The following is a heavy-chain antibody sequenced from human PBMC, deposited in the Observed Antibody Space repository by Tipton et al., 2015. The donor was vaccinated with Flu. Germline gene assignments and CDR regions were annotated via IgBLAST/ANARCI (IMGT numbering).Heavy chain of an antibody. CDR1: GYFIGSDYY. D-gene: IGHD1-26*01. Sequence: LSCSVSGYFIGSDYYWSWVRQPPGKGLEWIGYIYYSGCTNYNPSLKSRVTISVDTSKNQFSLKLSSVTAADTAVYYCARDPTVGAVRGYFDYWGQGTLVTVSS. J-gene: IGHJ4*02. CDR3: ARDPTVGAVRGYFDY. CDR2: IYYSGCT. V-gene: IGHV4-61*01.